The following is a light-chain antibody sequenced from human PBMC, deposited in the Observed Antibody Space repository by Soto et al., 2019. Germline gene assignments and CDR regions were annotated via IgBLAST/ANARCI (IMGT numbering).Light chain of an antibody. Sequence: QSVLTQPASVSGSPGQSITISCTGTSSDVGSYNLVSWYQQYPGKAPKLIIYEGSKRPSGVSNRFSGSKSGNTASLTISGLQAEDEADYYCCSYAGSSTYVFGGGTKLTAL. CDR1: SSDVGSYNL. CDR2: EGS. J-gene: IGLJ2*01. V-gene: IGLV2-23*01. CDR3: CSYAGSSTYV.